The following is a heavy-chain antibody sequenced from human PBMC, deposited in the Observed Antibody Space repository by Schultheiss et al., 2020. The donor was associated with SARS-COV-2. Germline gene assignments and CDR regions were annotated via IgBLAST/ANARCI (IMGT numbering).Heavy chain of an antibody. V-gene: IGHV1-18*01. Sequence: ASVKVSCKASGYTFTSYGISWVRQAPGQGLEWMGWISAYNGNTNYAQKFQGRVTMTRDTSISTAYMELSRLRSDDTAVYYCARADSSSWSAHFDYWGQGTLVTVSS. D-gene: IGHD6-13*01. CDR3: ARADSSSWSAHFDY. CDR2: ISAYNGNT. J-gene: IGHJ4*02. CDR1: GYTFTSYG.